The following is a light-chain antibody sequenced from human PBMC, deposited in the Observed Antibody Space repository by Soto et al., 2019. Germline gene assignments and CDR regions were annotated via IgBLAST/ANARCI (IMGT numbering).Light chain of an antibody. J-gene: IGKJ1*01. Sequence: EIVLTQSPGTLVLSPGDRATLSCRASQSVNKAYLVWYQVKPGQAPRLLIYGASSRATGIPARFSGSGSGTEFTLTVSSLQSDDFAVYYCQQYDEWPLTFGQGTKVDIK. CDR1: QSVNKAY. CDR3: QQYDEWPLT. CDR2: GAS. V-gene: IGKV3-15*01.